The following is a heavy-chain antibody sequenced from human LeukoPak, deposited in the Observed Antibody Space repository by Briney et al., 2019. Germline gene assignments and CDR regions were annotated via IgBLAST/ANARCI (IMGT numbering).Heavy chain of an antibody. V-gene: IGHV4-59*08. J-gene: IGHJ4*02. CDR1: GGSISSYY. D-gene: IGHD6-6*01. Sequence: SETLSPTCTVSGGSISSYYWSWIRQPPGKGLEWIGYIYYSGSTNYNPSLKSRVTISVDTSKNQFSLKLSSVTAADTAVYYCARALRPIAALDYWGQGTLVTVSS. CDR3: ARALRPIAALDY. CDR2: IYYSGST.